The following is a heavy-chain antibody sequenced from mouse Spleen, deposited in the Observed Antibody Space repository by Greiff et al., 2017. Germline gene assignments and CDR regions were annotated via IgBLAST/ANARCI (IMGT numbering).Heavy chain of an antibody. CDR3: TRDDYDGLAWFAY. D-gene: IGHD2-4*01. CDR1: GYTFTDYE. Sequence: QVQLKQSGAELVRPGASVTLSCKASGYTFTDYEMHWVKQTPVHGLEWIGAIDPETGGTAYNQKFKGKAILTADKSSSTAYMELRSLTSEDSAVYYCTRDDYDGLAWFAYWGQGTLVTVS. V-gene: IGHV1-15*01. J-gene: IGHJ3*01. CDR2: IDPETGGT.